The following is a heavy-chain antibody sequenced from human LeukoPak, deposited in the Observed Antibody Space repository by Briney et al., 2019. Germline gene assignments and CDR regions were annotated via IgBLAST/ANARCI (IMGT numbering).Heavy chain of an antibody. CDR3: ATYYDSSGYRFDY. V-gene: IGHV4-4*02. J-gene: IGHJ4*02. CDR2: IYHTGST. D-gene: IGHD3-22*01. Sequence: SETLSLTCAVSGGSISSPNWWSWVRQPPGKGLEWIGVIYHTGSTNYSPSLKSRVTMSLDKSKNQYSLNLSSVTAADTAVYYCATYYDSSGYRFDYWGQGTLVTVSS. CDR1: GGSISSPNW.